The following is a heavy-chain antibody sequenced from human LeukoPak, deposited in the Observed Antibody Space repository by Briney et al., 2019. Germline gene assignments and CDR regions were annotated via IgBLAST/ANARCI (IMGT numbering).Heavy chain of an antibody. CDR1: GGSISGYY. CDR2: IYYSGST. CDR3: ARRLFDY. J-gene: IGHJ4*02. Sequence: SETLSLTGTVSGGSISGYYWSWIRQPPGKGMEWIGYIYYSGSTDYNPSLKSRLTISVDTSKNQFSLKLNSVTAADTAVYYCARRLFDYWGQGTLVTVSS. V-gene: IGHV4-59*08.